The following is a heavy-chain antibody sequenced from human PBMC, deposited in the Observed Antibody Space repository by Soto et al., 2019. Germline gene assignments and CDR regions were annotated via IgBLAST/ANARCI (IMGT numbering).Heavy chain of an antibody. CDR1: GGSMSDSY. V-gene: IGHV4-59*01. CDR2: MYWSGST. CDR3: ARGYYDSSGPGVAFDI. Sequence: SETLALTCRVSGGSMSDSYWSWIRQVPVQGLEWIAYMYWSGSTKKNPSLKSRVTISVDTSKKQLSLELTSVTPADTAIYYCARGYYDSSGPGVAFDIWGPGTKVTVPS. D-gene: IGHD3-22*01. J-gene: IGHJ3*02.